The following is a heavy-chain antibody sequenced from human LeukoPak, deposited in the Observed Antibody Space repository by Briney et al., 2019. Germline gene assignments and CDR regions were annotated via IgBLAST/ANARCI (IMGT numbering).Heavy chain of an antibody. J-gene: IGHJ4*02. V-gene: IGHV3-53*01. CDR3: AGPSVQQALGY. CDR2: IYSGGST. Sequence: PGGSLRLSCAASGFTVSSNYMSWVRQAPGKGLEWVSVIYSGGSTYYADSVKGRFTISRDNSKNTLYLQMNSLRAEDTAVYYCAGPSVQQALGYWGQGTLVTVSS. D-gene: IGHD6-13*01. CDR1: GFTVSSNY.